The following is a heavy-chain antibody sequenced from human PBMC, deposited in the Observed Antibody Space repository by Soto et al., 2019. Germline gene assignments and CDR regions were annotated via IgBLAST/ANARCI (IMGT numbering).Heavy chain of an antibody. J-gene: IGHJ4*02. CDR3: ARTRRVTVLTTFDY. CDR1: GFTFSSYA. Sequence: QVQLVESGGGVVQPGRSLRLSCAASGFTFSSYAMHWVRQAPGKGLEWVAVISYDGSNKYYADSVKGRFTISRDNSKNTLYLQMNSLRAEDTAVYYCARTRRVTVLTTFDYWGQRTLVTVSS. V-gene: IGHV3-30-3*01. CDR2: ISYDGSNK. D-gene: IGHD4-17*01.